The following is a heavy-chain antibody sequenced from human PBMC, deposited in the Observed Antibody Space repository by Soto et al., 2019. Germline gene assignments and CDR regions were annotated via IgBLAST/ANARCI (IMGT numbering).Heavy chain of an antibody. CDR2: IFHSGSS. CDR3: XXXXXXXXAXIXY. J-gene: IGHJ4*02. CDR1: XXXVXXXX. V-gene: IGHV4-59*02. Sequence: QVQLXESGXGLVKPSETLSVTCTVXXXXVXXXXXXXXRQXXGXGLEWIGYIFHSGSSNYNPSLKSRVTISVDTSKSQIXXRLTXVTAADTAXXXCXXXXXXXXAXIXYWGQGTLVTVSS.